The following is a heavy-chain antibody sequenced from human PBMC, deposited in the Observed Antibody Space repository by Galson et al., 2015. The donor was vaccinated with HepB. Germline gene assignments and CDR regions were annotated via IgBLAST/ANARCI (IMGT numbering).Heavy chain of an antibody. J-gene: IGHJ1*01. CDR3: ARDGRYPFNFQH. CDR1: GFTVSSNY. CDR2: IYSGGST. D-gene: IGHD3-9*01. V-gene: IGHV3-66*01. Sequence: SLRLSCAASGFTVSSNYMSWVRQAPGKGLEWVSVIYSGGSTYYADFVKGRFTISRDNSKNTLYLQMNSLRAEDTAVYYCARDGRYPFNFQHWGQGTLVTVSS.